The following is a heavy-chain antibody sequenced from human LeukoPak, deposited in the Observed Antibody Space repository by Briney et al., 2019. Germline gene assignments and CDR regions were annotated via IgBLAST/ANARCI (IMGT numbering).Heavy chain of an antibody. CDR3: ARARGLWFGESFY. CDR1: GYTFTGYY. D-gene: IGHD3-10*01. CDR2: INPNSGGT. J-gene: IGHJ4*02. Sequence: ASVKVSCKASGYTFTGYYMHWVRQAPGQGLEWMGWINPNSGGTNYAQKFQGRVTMTRDTSISTAYMELRSLRSDDTAVYYCARARGLWFGESFYWGQGTLVTVSS. V-gene: IGHV1-2*02.